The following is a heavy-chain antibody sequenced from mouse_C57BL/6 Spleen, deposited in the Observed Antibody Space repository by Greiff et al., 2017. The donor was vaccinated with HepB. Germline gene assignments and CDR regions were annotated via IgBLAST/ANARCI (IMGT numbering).Heavy chain of an antibody. CDR1: GYAFTNYL. Sequence: VQLKESGAELVRPGTSVKVSCKAFGYAFTNYLIEWVKQRPGQGLEWIGVINPGSGGTNYNEKFKGKATLTADKSSSTAYMQLSSLASEDSAVYFCAREGGGFAYWGQGTLVTVSA. V-gene: IGHV1-54*01. J-gene: IGHJ3*01. CDR3: AREGGGFAY. CDR2: INPGSGGT. D-gene: IGHD3-3*01.